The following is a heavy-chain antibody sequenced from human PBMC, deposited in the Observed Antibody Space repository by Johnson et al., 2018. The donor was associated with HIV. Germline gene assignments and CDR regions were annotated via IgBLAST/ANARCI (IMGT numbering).Heavy chain of an antibody. Sequence: VQLVESGGGLVQPGGSLRLSCAASGFTFSSYDMHWVRQATGKGLECVSAIGTAGDTYYPGSVKGRFSISRDNSNNTVYLQLNILTGEDTAVYFCAKAYSVAGLRDAFDLWGQGTMVNVSS. D-gene: IGHD6-19*01. CDR2: IGTAGDT. CDR1: GFTFSSYD. CDR3: AKAYSVAGLRDAFDL. J-gene: IGHJ3*01. V-gene: IGHV3-13*01.